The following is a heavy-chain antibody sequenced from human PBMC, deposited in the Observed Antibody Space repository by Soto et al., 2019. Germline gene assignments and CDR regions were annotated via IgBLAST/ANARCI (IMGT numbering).Heavy chain of an antibody. CDR1: GYTFTNYG. CDR3: ARDREYYYDSSGNYYYHYGMAV. J-gene: IGHJ6*04. CDR2: ISGYNGNT. D-gene: IGHD3-22*01. Sequence: ASVKVSCKASGYTFTNYGISWVRQAPGQGLEWMGWISGYNGNTKYAQKFQGRVTMTTDTPTNTVYMELRSLRSDDTAVYYCARDREYYYDSSGNYYYHYGMAVWGKGTTATVSS. V-gene: IGHV1-18*04.